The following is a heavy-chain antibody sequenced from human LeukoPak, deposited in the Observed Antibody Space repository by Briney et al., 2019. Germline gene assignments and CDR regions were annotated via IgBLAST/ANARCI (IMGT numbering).Heavy chain of an antibody. D-gene: IGHD6-13*01. V-gene: IGHV4-39*07. CDR1: GGSISSSGYY. Sequence: SETLSLTCTVSGGSISSSGYYWGWIRQPPGKGLEWIGSIYHSGSTYYNPSLKSRVTISVDTSKNQFSLKLSSVTAADTAVYYRARADYSSTWSHDYYYMDVWGKGTTVTVSS. J-gene: IGHJ6*03. CDR3: ARADYSSTWSHDYYYMDV. CDR2: IYHSGST.